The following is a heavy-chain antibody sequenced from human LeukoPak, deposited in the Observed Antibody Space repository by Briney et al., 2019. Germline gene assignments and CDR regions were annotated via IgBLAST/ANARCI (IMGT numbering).Heavy chain of an antibody. CDR2: MNPNSGNT. CDR3: ARVAPYDSSGYYLLDDY. V-gene: IGHV1-8*01. D-gene: IGHD3-22*01. CDR1: GYTFTSYD. J-gene: IGHJ4*02. Sequence: ASVKVSCKASGYTFTSYDISWVRQATGQGLEWMGWMNPNSGNTGYAQKFQGRVTMTRNTSISTAYMELSSLRSEDTAVYYRARVAPYDSSGYYLLDDYWGQGTLVTVSS.